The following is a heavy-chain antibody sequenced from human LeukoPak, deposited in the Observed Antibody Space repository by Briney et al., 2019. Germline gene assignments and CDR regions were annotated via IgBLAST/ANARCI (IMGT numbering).Heavy chain of an antibody. CDR2: ISGSGGST. D-gene: IGHD3-10*01. V-gene: IGHV3-23*01. Sequence: GGTLRLSCAVSGFTFSSYGMSWVRQAPGKGLEWVSAISGSGGSTYYADSVKGRFTISRDNSKNTLYLQMNSLRAEDTAVYYCAKIPHHLVRGVTRYYFDYWGQGTLVTVSS. CDR1: GFTFSSYG. CDR3: AKIPHHLVRGVTRYYFDY. J-gene: IGHJ4*02.